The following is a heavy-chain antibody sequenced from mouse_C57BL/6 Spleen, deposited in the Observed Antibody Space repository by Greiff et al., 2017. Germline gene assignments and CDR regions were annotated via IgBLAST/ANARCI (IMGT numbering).Heavy chain of an antibody. CDR1: GYTFTSYW. Sequence: QVQLQQPGAELVRPGSSVKLSCKASGYTFTSYWMHWVKQRPIQGLEWIGNIDPSDSETHYNQKFKDKATLTVDKSSSTAYMQLSILTSEDSAVYYCARETAQAPDYWGQGTTLTVSS. D-gene: IGHD3-2*02. V-gene: IGHV1-52*01. CDR3: ARETAQAPDY. J-gene: IGHJ2*01. CDR2: IDPSDSET.